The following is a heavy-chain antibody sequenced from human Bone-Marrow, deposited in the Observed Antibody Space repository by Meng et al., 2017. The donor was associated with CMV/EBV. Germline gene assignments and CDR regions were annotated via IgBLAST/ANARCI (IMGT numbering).Heavy chain of an antibody. V-gene: IGHV4-39*07. CDR1: GGSISSSSYD. Sequence: GSLRLSCTVSGGSISSSSYDWGWIRQPPGKGLEWIGRIYYSGSTNYNPSLKIRVTISVDTSKNQFSLKLSSVTAADTAVYDCARGGPDFWSGYPLAGYYYYGMDVWGQGTMVTVSS. D-gene: IGHD3-3*01. CDR3: ARGGPDFWSGYPLAGYYYYGMDV. J-gene: IGHJ6*02. CDR2: IYYSGST.